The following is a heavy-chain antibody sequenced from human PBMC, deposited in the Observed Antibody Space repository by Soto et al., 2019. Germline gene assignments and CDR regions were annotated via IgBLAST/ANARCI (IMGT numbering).Heavy chain of an antibody. J-gene: IGHJ4*02. Sequence: SETLSLTCTVSGGSISSGDYYWSWIRQPPGKGLEWIGYIYYSGSTYYNPSLKSRVTISVDTSKNQFSLKLSSVTAADTAVYYWARVGITRWNGGGDYRGQGTLVTVSS. CDR2: IYYSGST. CDR1: GGSISSGDYY. CDR3: ARVGITRWNGGGDY. V-gene: IGHV4-30-4*01. D-gene: IGHD1-1*01.